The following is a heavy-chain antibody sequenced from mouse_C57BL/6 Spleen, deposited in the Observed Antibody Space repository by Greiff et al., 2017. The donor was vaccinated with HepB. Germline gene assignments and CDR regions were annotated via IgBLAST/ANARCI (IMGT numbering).Heavy chain of an antibody. CDR3: ARARPFDY. Sequence: EVKLMESGGGLVKPGGSLKLSCAASGFTFSSYAMSWVRQTPEKRLEWVATISDGGSYTYYPDNVKGRFTISRDNAKNNLYLQMSHLKSEDTAMYYCARARPFDYWGQGTTLTVSS. CDR2: ISDGGSYT. V-gene: IGHV5-4*03. CDR1: GFTFSSYA. J-gene: IGHJ2*01.